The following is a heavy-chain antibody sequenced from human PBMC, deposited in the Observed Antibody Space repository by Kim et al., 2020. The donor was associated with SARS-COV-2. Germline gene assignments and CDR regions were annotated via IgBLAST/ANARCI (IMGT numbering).Heavy chain of an antibody. V-gene: IGHV3-30-3*01. J-gene: IGHJ6*02. CDR3: ARDRPRSIRPYYYYGMDV. CDR2: ISYDGSNK. CDR1: GFTFSSYA. Sequence: GGSLRLSCAASGFTFSSYAMHWVRQAPGKGLEWVAVISYDGSNKYYADSVKGRFTISRDNSKNTLYLQMNSLRAEDTAVYYCARDRPRSIRPYYYYGMDVWGQGTTVTVSS.